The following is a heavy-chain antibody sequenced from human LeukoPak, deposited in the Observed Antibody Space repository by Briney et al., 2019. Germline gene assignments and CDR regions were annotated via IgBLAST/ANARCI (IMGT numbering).Heavy chain of an antibody. D-gene: IGHD6-6*01. CDR1: GGSFSGYY. CDR2: INHSGST. CDR3: ASAARRAGSFIAARPSCMDV. Sequence: SETLSLTCAVYGGSFSGYYWSWIRQPPGKGLEWIGEINHSGSTNYNPSLKSRVTISVDTSKNQFSLKLSSVTAADTAVYYCASAARRAGSFIAARPSCMDVWGKGTTVTVSS. J-gene: IGHJ6*03. V-gene: IGHV4-34*01.